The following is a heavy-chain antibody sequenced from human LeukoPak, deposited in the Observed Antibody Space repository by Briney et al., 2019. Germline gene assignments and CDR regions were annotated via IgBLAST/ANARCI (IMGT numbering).Heavy chain of an antibody. Sequence: SETLSLTCTVSGGSISSYYWSWIRQPPGKGLEWIGYIYYSGSTNYNPPLKSRVTISVDTSKNQFSLKLSSVTAADTAVYHCARGSRANFDYWGQGTLVTVSS. J-gene: IGHJ4*02. CDR1: GGSISSYY. V-gene: IGHV4-59*01. CDR2: IYYSGST. CDR3: ARGSRANFDY. D-gene: IGHD3-10*01.